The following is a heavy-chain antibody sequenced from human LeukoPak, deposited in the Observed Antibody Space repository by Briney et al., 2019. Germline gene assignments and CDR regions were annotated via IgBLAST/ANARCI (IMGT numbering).Heavy chain of an antibody. V-gene: IGHV4-4*07. CDR1: GGSISSYH. Sequence: SETLSLTCTVSGGSISSYHWSWIRQPAGKGLEWIGRVYTSGSTNYNPSLKSRVAMSVATSKNQFSLKLNSVTAADSAVYYCARWGTYASTSNWFDPWGQGTRVTVSS. CDR3: ARWGTYASTSNWFDP. J-gene: IGHJ5*02. CDR2: VYTSGST. D-gene: IGHD2-2*01.